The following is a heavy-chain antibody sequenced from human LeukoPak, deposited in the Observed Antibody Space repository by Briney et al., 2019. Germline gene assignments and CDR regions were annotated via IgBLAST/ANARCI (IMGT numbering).Heavy chain of an antibody. V-gene: IGHV3-30*18. CDR3: AKGLFPDY. Sequence: PGGSLRLSCAASGFSFSSCGMHWVRQTPDKGLEWVAAIAKDGTDIHYVDSVKGRFTISRDNSRNTLYLQMNSLRAEDTAVYYCAKGLFPDYWGQGTLVTVSS. CDR2: IAKDGTDI. D-gene: IGHD6-19*01. CDR1: GFSFSSCG. J-gene: IGHJ4*02.